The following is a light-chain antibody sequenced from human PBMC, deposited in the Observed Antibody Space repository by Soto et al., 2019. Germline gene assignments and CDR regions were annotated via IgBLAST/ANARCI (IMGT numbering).Light chain of an antibody. CDR1: QSVTSTY. Sequence: EIVLTQSPGTLSLSPGERATLSCRASQSVTSTYLAWYQQKPGQAPRLVFYGASSRATGIPARFSGSGSGTDFTLTINSLEPEDFAVYYCHQRTNWPITFGQGTRLEIK. V-gene: IGKV3D-20*02. CDR2: GAS. J-gene: IGKJ5*01. CDR3: HQRTNWPIT.